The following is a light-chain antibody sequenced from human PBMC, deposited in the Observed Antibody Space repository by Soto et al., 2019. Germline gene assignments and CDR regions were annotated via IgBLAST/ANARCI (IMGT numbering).Light chain of an antibody. CDR1: QGISNH. V-gene: IGKV1-27*01. Sequence: DIHMTQSPSSLSTSVLDIVTITFLASQGISNHLAWYQQKPGKVPMLLIYAAFTLQSGVPSRFSGGGSGTDFTLTISSLQPEDVATYYCQKYSSAPQTFGQGTKVDIK. J-gene: IGKJ1*01. CDR3: QKYSSAPQT. CDR2: AAF.